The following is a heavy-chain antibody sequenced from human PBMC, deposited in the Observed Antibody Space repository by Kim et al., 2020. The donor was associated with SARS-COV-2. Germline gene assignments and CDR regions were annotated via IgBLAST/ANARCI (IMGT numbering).Heavy chain of an antibody. D-gene: IGHD2-21*01. CDR3: ARGIGGGFAL. V-gene: IGHV1-3*01. J-gene: IGHJ3*01. Sequence: GNTKHSQKFQGRVTFTRDTSANTAYMELGSLAPEDTALYYCARGIGGGFALWGQGTMVIVSS. CDR2: GNT.